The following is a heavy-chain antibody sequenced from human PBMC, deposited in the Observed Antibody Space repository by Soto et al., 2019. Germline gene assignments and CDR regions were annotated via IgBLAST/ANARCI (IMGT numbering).Heavy chain of an antibody. CDR2: ISAYNGNT. D-gene: IGHD3-10*01. CDR1: GYTFTSYG. J-gene: IGHJ6*02. V-gene: IGHV1-18*01. CDR3: ARELLWFGELLYGMDV. Sequence: QVQLVQSGAEVKKPGASVKVSCKASGYTFTSYGISWVRQAPGQGLEWMGWISAYNGNTNYAQKLQGRVTMTTDTSTRTAYMELRSLRSDDTAVYYCARELLWFGELLYGMDVWGQGTTVTVSS.